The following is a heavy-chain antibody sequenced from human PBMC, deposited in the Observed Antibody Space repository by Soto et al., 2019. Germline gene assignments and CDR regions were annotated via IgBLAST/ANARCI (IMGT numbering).Heavy chain of an antibody. D-gene: IGHD3-3*01. Sequence: EVQVVESGGGLVQPGGSLRLSCPASEFTFSSNSMNWVRQAPGKGLEWISYISSSSSTIYADSVKGRFTISRDNAKNSLYLQMNSLRDEDTAVYYCARVIWSGHLTSDLWGQGTLVTVSS. J-gene: IGHJ5*02. V-gene: IGHV3-48*02. CDR3: ARVIWSGHLTSDL. CDR2: ISSSSSTI. CDR1: EFTFSSNS.